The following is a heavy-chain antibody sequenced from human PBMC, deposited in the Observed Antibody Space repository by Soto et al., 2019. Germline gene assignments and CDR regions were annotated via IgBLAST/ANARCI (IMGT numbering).Heavy chain of an antibody. Sequence: SQTLSLTCAISGDSVSSNSAAWNWIRQSPSRGLEWLGRTYYRSKWYNDYAVSVKSRITINPDTSKNQFSLQLNSVTPEDTAVYYCARDVEYSSSSLNWFDPWGQGTLVTVSS. CDR3: ARDVEYSSSSLNWFDP. V-gene: IGHV6-1*01. J-gene: IGHJ5*02. D-gene: IGHD6-6*01. CDR2: TYYRSKWYN. CDR1: GDSVSSNSAA.